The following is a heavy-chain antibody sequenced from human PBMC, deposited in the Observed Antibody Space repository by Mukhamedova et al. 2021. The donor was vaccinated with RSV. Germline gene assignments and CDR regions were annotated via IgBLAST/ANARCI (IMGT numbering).Heavy chain of an antibody. J-gene: IGHJ6*02. V-gene: IGHV4-34*01. CDR2: INHSGST. D-gene: IGHD2-2*01. Sequence: GEINHSGSTNYNPSLKSRVTISVDTSKKQLSLKLSSVTAADTAVYYCARAPIVVVPAATGLYYYYGMDVWGQGTTVTVSS. CDR3: ARAPIVVVPAATGLYYYYGMDV.